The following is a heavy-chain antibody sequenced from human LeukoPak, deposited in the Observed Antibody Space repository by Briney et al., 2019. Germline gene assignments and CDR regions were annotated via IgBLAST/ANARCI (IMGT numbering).Heavy chain of an antibody. CDR2: IYSDIT. D-gene: IGHD6-19*01. J-gene: IGHJ4*02. CDR1: GFTVSSNS. Sequence: GGSLRLSCTVSGFTVSSNSMSWVRQAPGKGLEWVSFIYSDITHYSDSVKGRFTISRDNSKNTLYLQMNSLRAEDTAVYYCAKDGEVASGWYIRGFDYWGQGTLVTVSS. V-gene: IGHV3-66*03. CDR3: AKDGEVASGWYIRGFDY.